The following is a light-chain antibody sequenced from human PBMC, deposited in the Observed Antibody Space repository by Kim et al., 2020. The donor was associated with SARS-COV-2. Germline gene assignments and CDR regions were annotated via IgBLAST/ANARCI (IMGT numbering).Light chain of an antibody. CDR2: GKN. J-gene: IGLJ1*01. Sequence: SSELTQDPAVSVALGQTVRITCQGDSLRSYYASWYQQKPGQAPVLVIYGKNNRPSGIPDRFSGSSSGNTASLTITGAQAEDEGDYYCNSRDSSFYVFVTG. CDR3: NSRDSSFYV. CDR1: SLRSYY. V-gene: IGLV3-19*01.